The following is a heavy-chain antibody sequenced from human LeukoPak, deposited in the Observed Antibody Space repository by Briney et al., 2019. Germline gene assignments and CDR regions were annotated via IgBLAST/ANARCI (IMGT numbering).Heavy chain of an antibody. D-gene: IGHD3-22*01. CDR2: IYSGGST. V-gene: IGHV3-66*01. CDR3: TTNNYYDSSGTIVRGAFDY. Sequence: GGSLRVSCAASGFTLSSNYMSWVRQAPGKGLEWGSVIYSGGSTYYADSVKGIFTISRDNSKNTLYLQMNSLKTEDTAVYYCTTNNYYDSSGTIVRGAFDYWGQGTLVTVSS. J-gene: IGHJ4*02. CDR1: GFTLSSNY.